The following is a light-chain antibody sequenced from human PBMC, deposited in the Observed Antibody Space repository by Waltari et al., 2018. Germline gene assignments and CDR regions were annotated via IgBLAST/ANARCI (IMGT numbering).Light chain of an antibody. CDR1: QSISKY. Sequence: SPGTLSLSPGDRATLSCRASQSISKYLAWYQQKPGQAPRLLIYGASSTATGIPDRFSGSGSGTDFSITISRLEPEEFAVSYCQHYVSLPATFGQGTKVEIE. CDR3: QHYVSLPAT. J-gene: IGKJ1*01. CDR2: GAS. V-gene: IGKV3-20*01.